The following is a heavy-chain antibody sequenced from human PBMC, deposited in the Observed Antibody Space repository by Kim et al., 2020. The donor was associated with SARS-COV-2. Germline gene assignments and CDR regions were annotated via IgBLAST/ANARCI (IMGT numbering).Heavy chain of an antibody. CDR3: ARDFGGNHDY. CDR1: GFTVSSYW. V-gene: IGHV3-74*01. J-gene: IGHJ4*02. D-gene: IGHD2-15*01. Sequence: GGSLRLSCAASGFTVSSYWIHWVRQAPGKGLMWVSRIDSVGTTINYAGSVEGRFTISRDNAKNTLYLQMNSLRAEDTAVYYCARDFGGNHDYWGQGTLVT. CDR2: IDSVGTTI.